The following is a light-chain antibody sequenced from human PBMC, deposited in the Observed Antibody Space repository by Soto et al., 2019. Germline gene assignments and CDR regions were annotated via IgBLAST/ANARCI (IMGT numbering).Light chain of an antibody. CDR3: QHYNNWPLT. J-gene: IGKJ4*01. CDR2: GAS. CDR1: QSVRNN. V-gene: IGKV3-15*01. Sequence: EIVMTQFPATLSVSPGERATLSCRASQSVRNNLAWYQQKPGQAPRLRIYGASTRATGIPARFSGSGSGTEFTLTISSLQSEDFAVYYCQHYNNWPLTFGGGTKVEIK.